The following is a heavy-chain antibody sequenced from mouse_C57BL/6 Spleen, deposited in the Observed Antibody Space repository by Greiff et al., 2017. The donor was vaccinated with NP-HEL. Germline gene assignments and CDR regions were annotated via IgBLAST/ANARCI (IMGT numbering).Heavy chain of an antibody. CDR3: TRRTYYSNYDYAMDY. V-gene: IGHV1-5*01. J-gene: IGHJ4*01. D-gene: IGHD2-5*01. Sequence: EVQLQQSGTVLARPGASVKMSCKTSGYTFTSYWMHWVKQRPGQGLEWIGAIYPGNSDTSYNQKFKGKAKLTAVTSASTAYMELSSLTNEDSAVYYCTRRTYYSNYDYAMDYWGQGTSVTVSS. CDR2: IYPGNSDT. CDR1: GYTFTSYW.